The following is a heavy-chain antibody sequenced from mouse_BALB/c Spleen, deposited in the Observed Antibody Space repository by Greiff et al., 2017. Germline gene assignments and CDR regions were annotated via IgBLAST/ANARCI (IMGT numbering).Heavy chain of an antibody. CDR3: ARSPILRLRSWFAY. V-gene: IGHV3-2*02. J-gene: IGHJ3*01. CDR2: ISYSGST. D-gene: IGHD1-2*01. CDR1: GYSITSDYA. Sequence: EVQLVESGPGLVKPSQSLSLTCTVTGYSITSDYAWNWIRQFPGNKLEWMGYISYSGSTSYNPSLKSRISITRDTSKNQFFLQLNSVTTEDTATYYCARSPILRLRSWFAYWGQGTLVTVSA.